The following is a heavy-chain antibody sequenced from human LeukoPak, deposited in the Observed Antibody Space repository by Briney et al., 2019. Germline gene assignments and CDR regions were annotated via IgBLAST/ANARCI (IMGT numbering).Heavy chain of an antibody. D-gene: IGHD2-2*01. CDR1: GFTVSSNY. J-gene: IGHJ4*02. CDR2: IYSGGST. Sequence: GGSLRLSCAASGFTVSSNYMSWVRQAPGKGLEWVSLIYSGGSTYYADSVKGRFTISRDNSKNTLYLQMNSLRAEDTAVYYCAKASSDLGSCDYWGQGTLVTVSS. V-gene: IGHV3-66*01. CDR3: AKASSDLGSCDY.